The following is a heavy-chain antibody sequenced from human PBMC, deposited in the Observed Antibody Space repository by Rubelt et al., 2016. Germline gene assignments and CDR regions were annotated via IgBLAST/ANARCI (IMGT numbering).Heavy chain of an antibody. CDR3: AGRGGSSGYHYFDY. D-gene: IGHD3-22*01. J-gene: IGHJ4*02. CDR1: GGSISSSSYY. V-gene: IGHV4-39*07. CDR2: INYSGST. Sequence: QLQLQESGPGLVKPSETLSLTCTVSGGSISSSSYYWGWIRQPPGKGLEWIGSINYSGSTNYNPSLKSRVTISLDSSKNQSARRLGSVTAADTAGYYCAGRGGSSGYHYFDYSGQGTLVTVSS.